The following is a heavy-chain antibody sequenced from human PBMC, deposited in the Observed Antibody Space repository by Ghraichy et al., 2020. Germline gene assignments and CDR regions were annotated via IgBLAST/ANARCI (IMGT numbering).Heavy chain of an antibody. CDR3: ARTEGSTIFGVVIEPWYYFDY. V-gene: IGHV1-18*01. J-gene: IGHJ4*02. CDR2: IGVYNGNT. D-gene: IGHD3-3*01. CDR1: GFTLNNYG. Sequence: ASVKVSCKTSGFTLNNYGLSWVRQAPGQGPEWVGWIGVYNGNTKYAQTLQGRVTMSTDTSTNTVYMELRSLRSDDTAVYYCARTEGSTIFGVVIEPWYYFDYWGQGTLVTVSS.